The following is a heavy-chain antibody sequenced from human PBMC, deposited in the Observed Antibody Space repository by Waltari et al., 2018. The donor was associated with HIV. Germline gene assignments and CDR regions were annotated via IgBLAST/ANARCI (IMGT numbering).Heavy chain of an antibody. V-gene: IGHV4-59*01. D-gene: IGHD6-25*01. Sequence: QVQLQESGPGLVKPSETLSLTCTVSGGSISSYYWSWIRQPPGKGLEWIGYIYYSGSTNYNPSLKSRVTISVDTSKNQFSLKLSSVTAADTAVYYCARARGYSSDGFDYWGQGTLVTVSS. CDR2: IYYSGST. CDR3: ARARGYSSDGFDY. CDR1: GGSISSYY. J-gene: IGHJ4*02.